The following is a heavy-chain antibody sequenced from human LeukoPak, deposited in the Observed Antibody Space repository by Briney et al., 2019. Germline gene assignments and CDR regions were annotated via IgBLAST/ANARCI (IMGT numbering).Heavy chain of an antibody. Sequence: GGSLRLSCAASGFTFSDYWIHWVRQAPGKGLVWVSRINTDGSITNYADSVKGRFSISRDNAKNTLYLQMNSLRAEDTAVYYCARGSGNFDYWGQGTLVTVSS. CDR3: ARGSGNFDY. CDR2: INTDGSIT. CDR1: GFTFSDYW. D-gene: IGHD1-26*01. J-gene: IGHJ4*02. V-gene: IGHV3-74*01.